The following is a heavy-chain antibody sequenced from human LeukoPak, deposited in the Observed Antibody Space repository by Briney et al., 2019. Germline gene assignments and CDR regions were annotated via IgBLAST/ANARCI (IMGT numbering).Heavy chain of an antibody. CDR1: GYSISSGYY. V-gene: IGHV4-38-2*01. Sequence: PSETLSLTCAVSGYSISSGYYWGWIRQPPGKGLEWIGSMYHSGTTNYNPSLKSRLTISIDTSKNQLSLKLSSVTAADTAVYYCVRVNWACDYWGQGTLVTVSS. CDR3: VRVNWACDY. J-gene: IGHJ4*02. CDR2: MYHSGTT. D-gene: IGHD3-16*01.